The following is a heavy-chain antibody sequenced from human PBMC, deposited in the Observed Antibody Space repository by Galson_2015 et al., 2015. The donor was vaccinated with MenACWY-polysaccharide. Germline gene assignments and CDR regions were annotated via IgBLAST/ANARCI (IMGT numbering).Heavy chain of an antibody. CDR1: GYSYTGYW. J-gene: IGHJ4*02. V-gene: IGHV5-51*01. D-gene: IGHD2-2*02. CDR3: VRHLYADF. Sequence: QSGAEVKKPGESLKISCKGSGYSYTGYWIGWVRQMPGKGMEWMGMIYPSDSDTRYSPSFQGQVTISADKSISTAYLQWSSLRASDTAIYYCVRHLYADFWGQGTLVTVSS. CDR2: IYPSDSDT.